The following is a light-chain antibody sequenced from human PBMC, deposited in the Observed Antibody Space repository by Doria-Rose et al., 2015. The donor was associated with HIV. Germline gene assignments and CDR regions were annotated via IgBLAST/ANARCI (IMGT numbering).Light chain of an antibody. CDR2: DAS. J-gene: IGKJ3*01. CDR1: QSVSSN. V-gene: IGKV3-11*01. Sequence: DIVLTQSPATLSLSPGERATLSCRASQSVSSNLAWYHQKPGQAPRLLIYDASNRATGIPARFSGSGAGTDFTLTISSREPEDFAVYFCQQRSNWPPIFTFGPGTKVDI. CDR3: QQRSNWPPIFT.